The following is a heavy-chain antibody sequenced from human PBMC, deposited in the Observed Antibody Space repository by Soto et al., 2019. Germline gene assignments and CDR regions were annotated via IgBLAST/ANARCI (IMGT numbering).Heavy chain of an antibody. CDR3: ERDDDNDANAIDY. CDR1: GFTFSKYG. J-gene: IGHJ4*02. CDR2: IWNDGIRK. Sequence: GGSLRLSCAASGFTFSKYGMHWVRQAPGKGLEWVALIWNDGIRKVYVDSVKGRFTISRDNSKNTLDLQMNNLRDEDTAVYYCERDDDNDANAIDYWGPGTLVTVSS. V-gene: IGHV3-33*01.